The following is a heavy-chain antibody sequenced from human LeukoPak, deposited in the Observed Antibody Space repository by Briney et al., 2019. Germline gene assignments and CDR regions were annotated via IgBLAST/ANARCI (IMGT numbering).Heavy chain of an antibody. D-gene: IGHD3-22*01. CDR2: ISYDGSNK. V-gene: IGHV3-30*18. Sequence: GSLRLSCAASGFTFSSYGMHWVRQAPGKGLEWVAVISYDGSNKYYADSVKGRFTISRDNSKNTLYLQMNSLRAEDTAVYYCAKEVDDSSDYWGQGTLVTVSS. J-gene: IGHJ4*02. CDR1: GFTFSSYG. CDR3: AKEVDDSSDY.